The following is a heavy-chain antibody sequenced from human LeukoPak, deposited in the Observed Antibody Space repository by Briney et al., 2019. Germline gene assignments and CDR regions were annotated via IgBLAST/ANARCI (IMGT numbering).Heavy chain of an antibody. J-gene: IGHJ3*02. CDR3: ARTPRIGCSGGSCFFDI. Sequence: ASVKVSCKASGYTFTSYYMHWVRQAPGQGLEWMGWINPNSGGTNYAQKFQGRVTMTRDTSISTAYMELSRLRSDDTAVYYCARTPRIGCSGGSCFFDIWGQGTMVTVSS. D-gene: IGHD2-15*01. CDR1: GYTFTSYY. V-gene: IGHV1-2*02. CDR2: INPNSGGT.